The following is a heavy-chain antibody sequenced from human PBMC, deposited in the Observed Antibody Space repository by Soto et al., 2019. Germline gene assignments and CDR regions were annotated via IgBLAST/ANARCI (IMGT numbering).Heavy chain of an antibody. CDR3: ARENSGWYKGYFDY. CDR2: ISAYNGNT. J-gene: IGHJ4*02. Sequence: ASVKGSCEASGYTFTSYGISWVRQAPGQGLEWMGWISAYNGNTNYAQKLQGRVTMTTDTSTSTAYMELRSLRSDDTAVYYCARENSGWYKGYFDYWGQGTLVTVSS. V-gene: IGHV1-18*01. CDR1: GYTFTSYG. D-gene: IGHD6-19*01.